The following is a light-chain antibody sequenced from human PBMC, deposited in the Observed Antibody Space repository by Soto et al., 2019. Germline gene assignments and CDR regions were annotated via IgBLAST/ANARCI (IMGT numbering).Light chain of an antibody. CDR1: NSNIGSHT. Sequence: QSVLTQPPSASGTPGQRVTISCSGSNSNIGSHTVNWYQQLPGTAPKLLIYSNSQRPLGVPVRFSGSKSGTSASLAISGLQSEDEADYYCASWDDNLQVFGLRTKLTVL. J-gene: IGLJ1*01. CDR2: SNS. CDR3: ASWDDNLQV. V-gene: IGLV1-44*01.